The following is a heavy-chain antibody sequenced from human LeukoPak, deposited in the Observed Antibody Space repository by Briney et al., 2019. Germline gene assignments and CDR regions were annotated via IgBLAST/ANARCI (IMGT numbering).Heavy chain of an antibody. CDR1: GFTVSSNY. V-gene: IGHV3-23*01. J-gene: IGHJ4*02. CDR3: AKDTLSWYFDY. D-gene: IGHD5-18*01. Sequence: GGPLRLSCAASGFTVSSNYMSWVRQAPGKGLEWVSAISGSGGSTYYADSVKGRFTISRDNSKNTLYLQMNSLRAEDTAVYYCAKDTLSWYFDYWGQGTLVTVSS. CDR2: ISGSGGST.